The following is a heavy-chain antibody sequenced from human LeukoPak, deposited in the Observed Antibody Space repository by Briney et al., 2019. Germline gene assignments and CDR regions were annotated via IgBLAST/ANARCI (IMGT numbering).Heavy chain of an antibody. CDR3: ARAFTRTSGWRY. CDR1: EYTFTGYY. CDR2: INPNSGGT. J-gene: IGHJ4*02. V-gene: IGHV1-2*04. D-gene: IGHD6-19*01. Sequence: ASVKDSCKASEYTFTGYYMHWVRQAPGQGLEWMGWINPNSGGTNYAQKFQGWVTMTRDTSISTAYMELSRLRSDDTAVYYCARAFTRTSGWRYWGQGTLVTVSS.